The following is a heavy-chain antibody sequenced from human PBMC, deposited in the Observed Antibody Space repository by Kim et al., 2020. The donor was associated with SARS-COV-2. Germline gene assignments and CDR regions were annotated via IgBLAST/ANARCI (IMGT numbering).Heavy chain of an antibody. D-gene: IGHD3-10*01. CDR2: ISYDGSNK. J-gene: IGHJ4*02. Sequence: GGSLRLSCAASGFTFSSYGMHWVRQAPGKGLEWVAVISYDGSNKYYADSVKGRFTISRDNSKNTLYLQMNSLRAEDTAVYYCAKDYGVSDYWGQGTLVTVSS. CDR1: GFTFSSYG. V-gene: IGHV3-30*18. CDR3: AKDYGVSDY.